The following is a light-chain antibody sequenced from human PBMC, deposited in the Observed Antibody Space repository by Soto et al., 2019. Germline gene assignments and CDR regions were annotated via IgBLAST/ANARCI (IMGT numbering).Light chain of an antibody. CDR3: QTWGTGTVI. CDR2: LNSDGSH. Sequence: SASASLGASVKFTCTLSSGHSSYAVAWHQQQPDKGPRYLMKLNSDGSHSKGDGIPDRFSGSSSGAERYLTISRLQSEDEADYYCQTWGTGTVIFGEGTKLTVL. CDR1: SGHSSYA. V-gene: IGLV4-69*02. J-gene: IGLJ2*01.